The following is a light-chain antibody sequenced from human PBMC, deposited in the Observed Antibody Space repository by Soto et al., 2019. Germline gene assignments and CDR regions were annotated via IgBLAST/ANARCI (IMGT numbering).Light chain of an antibody. J-gene: IGLJ3*02. CDR3: NSYSSVTTLWV. CDR1: SSDVGGYNY. Sequence: QSALTQPASVSGSPGQSITISCTGTSSDVGGYNYVSWYQQHPGKAPKLIIYEVSNRPSGVSNRFSGSKSGNTASLTVSGLQAEDEADYYCNSYSSVTTLWVFGGGTKVTVL. V-gene: IGLV2-14*01. CDR2: EVS.